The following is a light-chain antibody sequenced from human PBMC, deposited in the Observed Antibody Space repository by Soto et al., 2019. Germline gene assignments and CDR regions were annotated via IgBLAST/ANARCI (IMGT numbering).Light chain of an antibody. V-gene: IGKV3-15*01. Sequence: EIVLTQSPGTLSFSPGERATLSCRASQSVSSNLAWYQQKPGQAPRLLIYGASTRATGIPARFSGSGSGTEFTLTISSLQSEDFAVYYCRQYNNWPRTFGQGTKVDIK. CDR1: QSVSSN. CDR2: GAS. CDR3: RQYNNWPRT. J-gene: IGKJ1*01.